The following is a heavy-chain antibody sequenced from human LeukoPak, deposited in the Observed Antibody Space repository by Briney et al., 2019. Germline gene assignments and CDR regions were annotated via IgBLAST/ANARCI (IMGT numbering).Heavy chain of an antibody. J-gene: IGHJ4*02. CDR1: GGTFSSYA. D-gene: IGHD1-26*01. V-gene: IGHV1-69*13. Sequence: SVKVSCKASGGTFSSYAISWVRQAPGQGLEWMGGIIPIFGTANYAQKFQGRVTITADESTSTAYMELSSLRSEDTAVYYCARAPRAWEPTDYWGQGTLVTVSS. CDR2: IIPIFGTA. CDR3: ARAPRAWEPTDY.